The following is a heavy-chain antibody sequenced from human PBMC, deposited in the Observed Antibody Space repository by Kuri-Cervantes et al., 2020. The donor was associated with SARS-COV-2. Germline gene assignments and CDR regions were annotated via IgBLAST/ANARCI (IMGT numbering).Heavy chain of an antibody. D-gene: IGHD4-23*01. Sequence: SETLSLTCAVYGGSFSGYYWSWIRQPPGKGLEWIGEINHSGSTNYNPSLKSRVTISVGTSKNQFSLKLSSVTAADTAVYYCARPGGFLDVWGKGTTVTVSS. CDR3: ARPGGFLDV. CDR1: GGSFSGYY. J-gene: IGHJ6*04. CDR2: INHSGST. V-gene: IGHV4-34*01.